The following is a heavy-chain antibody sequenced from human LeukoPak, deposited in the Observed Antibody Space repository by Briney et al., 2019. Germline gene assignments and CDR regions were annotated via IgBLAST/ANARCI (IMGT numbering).Heavy chain of an antibody. J-gene: IGHJ4*02. CDR3: ARSRSGYSYGYPD. V-gene: IGHV3-53*01. Sequence: GGSLRLSCAASGFTVSSNYMSRVRQAPGKGLEWVSVIYSGGSAYYADSVKGRFTISRDNSKNTLYLQMNSLRAEDTAVYYCARSRSGYSYGYPDWGQGTLVTVSS. D-gene: IGHD5-18*01. CDR1: GFTVSSNY. CDR2: IYSGGSA.